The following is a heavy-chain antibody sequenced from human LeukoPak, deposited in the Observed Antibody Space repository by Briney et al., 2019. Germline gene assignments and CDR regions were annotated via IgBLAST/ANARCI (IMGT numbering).Heavy chain of an antibody. J-gene: IGHJ5*02. CDR1: GGSISSTGYY. Sequence: PSETLSLTCTVYGGSISSTGYYWGWIRQPPGKGLEWIGSIYYSGSTYYNPSLKSRVTISVDTSKNQFSLKLSSVTAADTAVYYCARHYHRVVRGEPGFDPWGQGTLVTVSS. D-gene: IGHD3-10*01. CDR2: IYYSGST. CDR3: ARHYHRVVRGEPGFDP. V-gene: IGHV4-39*01.